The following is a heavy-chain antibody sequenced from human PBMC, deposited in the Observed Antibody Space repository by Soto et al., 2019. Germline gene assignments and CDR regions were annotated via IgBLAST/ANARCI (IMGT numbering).Heavy chain of an antibody. J-gene: IGHJ3*02. V-gene: IGHV1-46*01. CDR2: IDPSGGST. Sequence: ASVKVSCKASGYTFTASYMHWVRQAPGQGLEWMGIIDPSGGSTSYSQKFQGRVTMTRDTSTSTVYMELNSLRSEDTAVFYCARDSGHYYRSDAFDKWGQGTMVTVSS. CDR3: ARDSGHYYRSDAFDK. D-gene: IGHD1-26*01. CDR1: GYTFTASY.